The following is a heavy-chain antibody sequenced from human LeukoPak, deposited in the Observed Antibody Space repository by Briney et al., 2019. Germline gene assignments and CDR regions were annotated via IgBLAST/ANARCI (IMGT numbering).Heavy chain of an antibody. Sequence: SQTLSLTCTVSGGSISTYYWSWIRQPPGKRMEWIGYIYYRGSTNYNPSLKSRVTISVDTSKNQFSLKVTSVTAADTAVYYCARVDHTVSPPYYFDYWGQGTLVTVSS. V-gene: IGHV4-59*01. CDR2: IYYRGST. CDR1: GGSISTYY. CDR3: ARVDHTVSPPYYFDY. J-gene: IGHJ4*02. D-gene: IGHD4-17*01.